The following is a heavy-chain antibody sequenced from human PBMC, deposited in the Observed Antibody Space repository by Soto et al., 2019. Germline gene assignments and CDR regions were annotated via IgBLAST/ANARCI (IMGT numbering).Heavy chain of an antibody. D-gene: IGHD2-15*01. CDR1: GFTFSGYT. CDR2: ITSTGTYI. J-gene: IGHJ3*02. CDR3: ARLTYCSGGSCYDLDAFDI. Sequence: EEQLVESGGGLVKPGGSLRLSCAASGFTFSGYTMNWVRQPPGKGLEWVSSITSTGTYIYYADSVKGRFAISRDNAKNSLYLQMNSLRAEDTAVYYCARLTYCSGGSCYDLDAFDIWGQGTMVTVSA. V-gene: IGHV3-21*01.